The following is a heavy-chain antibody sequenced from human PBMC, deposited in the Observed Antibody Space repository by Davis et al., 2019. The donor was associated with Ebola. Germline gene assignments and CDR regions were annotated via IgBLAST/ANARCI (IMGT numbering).Heavy chain of an antibody. J-gene: IGHJ5*02. D-gene: IGHD3-10*01. CDR1: GLTFDDYA. V-gene: IGHV3-9*01. CDR2: INSNSGTS. Sequence: PGGSLRLSCATSGLTFDDYAMHWFRQAPGKGLEWVSGINSNSGTSAYAASVKGRFTISRDNAQDSRYLQMNSLRTEDTAFYYCAKDFYGSGSYIDAWGQGTLVTVSS. CDR3: AKDFYGSGSYIDA.